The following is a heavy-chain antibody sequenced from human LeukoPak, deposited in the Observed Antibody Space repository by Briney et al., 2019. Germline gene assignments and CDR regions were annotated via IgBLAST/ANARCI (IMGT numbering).Heavy chain of an antibody. CDR1: GGSISSSSDY. Sequence: PSETLSLTCTVSGGSISSSSDYWSWIRQPAGKGLEWIGRINTSGSTNYNPSLKSRVTISVDTSKNQFSLNLSSVTAADTAVYYCARVSGPYYDILTGHVNLPGAFDYWGQGTLVTVSS. V-gene: IGHV4-61*02. CDR2: INTSGST. CDR3: ARVSGPYYDILTGHVNLPGAFDY. J-gene: IGHJ4*02. D-gene: IGHD3-9*01.